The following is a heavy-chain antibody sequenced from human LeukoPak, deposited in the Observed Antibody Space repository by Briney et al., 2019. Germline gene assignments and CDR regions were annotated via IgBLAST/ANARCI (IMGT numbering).Heavy chain of an antibody. J-gene: IGHJ5*02. Sequence: KPSETLSLTCAVYGGSFSGYYWSWIRQPPGKGLEWIGEINHSGSTNYNPSLKSRVTISVDTSKNRFSLKLSSVTAANTAVYYCARGAYFWSGYSQYNWFDPWGQGTLVTVSS. CDR3: ARGAYFWSGYSQYNWFDP. CDR1: GGSFSGYY. V-gene: IGHV4-34*01. CDR2: INHSGST. D-gene: IGHD3-3*01.